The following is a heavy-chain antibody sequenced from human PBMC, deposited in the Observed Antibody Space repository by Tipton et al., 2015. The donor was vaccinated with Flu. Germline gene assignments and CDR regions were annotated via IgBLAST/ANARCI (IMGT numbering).Heavy chain of an antibody. J-gene: IGHJ3*02. CDR3: AKEGVLGAFDI. V-gene: IGHV3-53*01. CDR2: IYSGDST. Sequence: QLVQSGGGLIQPGGSLRLSCAASGFTVSGNYMNWVRQAPGKGLGWVSIIYSGDSTYYADSVKGRFTISRDNSKNTLFLQMNSLRAEDTAIYYCAKEGVLGAFDIWGQGTMVTVSS. CDR1: GFTVSGNY. D-gene: IGHD3-10*01.